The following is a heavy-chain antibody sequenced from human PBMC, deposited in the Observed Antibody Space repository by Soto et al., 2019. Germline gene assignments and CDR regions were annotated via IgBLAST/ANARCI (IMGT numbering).Heavy chain of an antibody. CDR1: GGSISSGGYY. CDR3: AGGRSYRHYYYYGMDV. CDR2: IYYSGST. Sequence: SETLSLTCTVSGGSISSGGYYWSWIRQHPGKGLEWIGYIYYSGSTYYNPSLKSRVTISVDTSKNQFSLKLSSVTAADTAVYYCAGGRSYRHYYYYGMDVWGQGTTVTVSS. J-gene: IGHJ6*02. V-gene: IGHV4-31*03. D-gene: IGHD1-26*01.